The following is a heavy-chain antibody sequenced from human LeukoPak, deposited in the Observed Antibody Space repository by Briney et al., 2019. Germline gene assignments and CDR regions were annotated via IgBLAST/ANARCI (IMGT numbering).Heavy chain of an antibody. CDR1: GFTFSSYA. CDR2: TSTSGGSA. Sequence: GGSLRLSCAASGFTFSSYAMSWVRQAPGKGLEWVSATSTSGGSAYYADSVMGRFTISRDNSKNTLYLQMDSLRADDTAVYYCARYSGSYYYPPAWDLWGQGTLVTVSS. J-gene: IGHJ4*02. D-gene: IGHD1-26*01. V-gene: IGHV3-23*01. CDR3: ARYSGSYYYPPAWDL.